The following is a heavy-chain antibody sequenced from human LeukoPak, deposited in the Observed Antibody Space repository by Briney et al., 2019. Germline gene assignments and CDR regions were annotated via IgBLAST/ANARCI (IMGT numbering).Heavy chain of an antibody. CDR3: ARDGVVPAATVPDY. V-gene: IGHV1-18*01. CDR2: ISAYNGNT. CDR1: GYTFTSYG. J-gene: IGHJ4*02. Sequence: ASVKVSCKASGYTFTSYGISWVRQAPGQGLEWMGWISAYNGNTNYAQKPQGRVTMTTDTSTSTAYMELRSPRSDDTAVYYCARDGVVPAATVPDYWGQGTLVTVSS. D-gene: IGHD2-2*01.